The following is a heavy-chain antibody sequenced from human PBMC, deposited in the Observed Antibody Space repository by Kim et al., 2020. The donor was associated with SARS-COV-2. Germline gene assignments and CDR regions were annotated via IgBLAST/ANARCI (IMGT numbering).Heavy chain of an antibody. J-gene: IGHJ6*03. CDR3: TKAYSSSSNYY. Sequence: GGSLRLSCATSGFTFADYAMHWVRQAPGKGLEWVAAISYNTSNIDYADSVKGRFTISRDNSKNSLYLQMNSLRAEDTALYYCTKAYSSSSNYY. D-gene: IGHD2-2*01. V-gene: IGHV3-9*01. CDR1: GFTFADYA. CDR2: ISYNTSNI.